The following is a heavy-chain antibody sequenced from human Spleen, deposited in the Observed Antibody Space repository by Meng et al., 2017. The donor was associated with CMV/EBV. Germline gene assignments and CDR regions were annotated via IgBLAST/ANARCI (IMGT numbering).Heavy chain of an antibody. CDR3: ARGRGDDLWSGFYYYFDN. Sequence: SETLSLTCAVYGGSFSGYYWSWIRQPPGKGLEWIGEIDHSGSTNYNPSLKSRVTMSVDTSRSQFSLNLTSVTAADTAIYYCARGRGDDLWSGFYYYFDNWGQGALVTVSS. V-gene: IGHV4-34*01. CDR2: IDHSGST. J-gene: IGHJ4*02. D-gene: IGHD3-3*01. CDR1: GGSFSGYY.